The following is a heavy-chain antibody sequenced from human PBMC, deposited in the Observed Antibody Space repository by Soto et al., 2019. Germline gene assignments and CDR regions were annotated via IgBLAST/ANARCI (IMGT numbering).Heavy chain of an antibody. V-gene: IGHV1-8*01. CDR3: ARARPVACLGDFDY. CDR2: MNPNSGNT. Sequence: GASVKVSCKDSGYTFTSYDINWVRQATGQGLEWMGWMNPNSGNTGYAQKFQGRVTMTRNTSISTAYMELSSLRSEDTAVYYCARARPVACLGDFDYPAQGTLDPVSS. J-gene: IGHJ4*02. D-gene: IGHD6-19*01. CDR1: GYTFTSYD.